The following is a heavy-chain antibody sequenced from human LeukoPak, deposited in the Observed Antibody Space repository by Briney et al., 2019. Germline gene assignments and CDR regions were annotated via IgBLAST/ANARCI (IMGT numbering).Heavy chain of an antibody. J-gene: IGHJ4*02. CDR2: ISTNSLAT. D-gene: IGHD4-11*01. CDR3: ARVLYPMTVTTDY. Sequence: ASVPVSCKASGHTFTGYYMHWVRQAPGQGLEWIGGISTNSLATNYAQKFQSMVTMTRDPSISPAYMPISRLRADDTAVYYCARVLYPMTVTTDYWGQGTLVTVPS. V-gene: IGHV1-2*02. CDR1: GHTFTGYY.